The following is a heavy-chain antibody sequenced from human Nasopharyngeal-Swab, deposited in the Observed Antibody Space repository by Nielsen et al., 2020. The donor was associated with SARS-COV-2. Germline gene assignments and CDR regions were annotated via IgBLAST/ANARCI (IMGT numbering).Heavy chain of an antibody. J-gene: IGHJ3*01. CDR1: GFTFSSYA. Sequence: GGSLRLSCAASGFTFSSYAMGWVRQAPGKGLEWVSAISGSGGSTYYADSVKGRFTISRDNAKNSLYLQMNSLRAEDTAVYYCAGAYGSGSYFAFDLWGQGTMVTVSS. CDR3: AGAYGSGSYFAFDL. V-gene: IGHV3-23*01. D-gene: IGHD3-10*01. CDR2: ISGSGGST.